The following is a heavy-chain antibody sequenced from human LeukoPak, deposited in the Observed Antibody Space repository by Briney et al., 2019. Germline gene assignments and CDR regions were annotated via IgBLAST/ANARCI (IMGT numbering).Heavy chain of an antibody. CDR3: AKDRRSGPPDAFDM. J-gene: IGHJ3*02. CDR2: IRGSGDST. V-gene: IGHV3-23*01. CDR1: GLTFSSYG. Sequence: GSLRLSFAASGLTFSSYGMSWVRQGPGNGLEWVSAIRGSGDSTYYVDSVKGRFTISRDNSKNTVYLQMNSLGAEDTAVYYCAKDRRSGPPDAFDMWGQGTMVTVSS. D-gene: IGHD3-10*01.